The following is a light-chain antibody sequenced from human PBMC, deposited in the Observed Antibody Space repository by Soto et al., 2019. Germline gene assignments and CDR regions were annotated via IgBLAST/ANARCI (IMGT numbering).Light chain of an antibody. CDR2: GAS. CDR1: QSISINY. J-gene: IGKJ4*01. V-gene: IGKV3-20*01. CDR3: QQFRSSPLT. Sequence: EIVMTQSPATLSVSPGERATLSCGAGQSISINYLAWYQQKPGQAPRLLIYGASSRASGIPDRFSGSGSGTDFTLTISRVEPEDFAVYYCQQFRSSPLTFGGGTKVDIK.